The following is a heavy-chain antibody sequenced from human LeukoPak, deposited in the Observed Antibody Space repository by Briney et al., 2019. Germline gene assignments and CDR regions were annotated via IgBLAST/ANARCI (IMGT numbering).Heavy chain of an antibody. Sequence: KPSETLSLTCTVSGYSISSGYYWGWIRQPPGKGLEWIGSIYHSGSTYYNPSLKSRVTISVDTSKNQFSLKLSSVTAADTAVYYCARNDYYSNYYYYMDVWGKGTTVTVSS. CDR3: ARNDYYSNYYYYMDV. CDR1: GYSISSGYY. V-gene: IGHV4-38-2*02. D-gene: IGHD3-22*01. CDR2: IYHSGST. J-gene: IGHJ6*03.